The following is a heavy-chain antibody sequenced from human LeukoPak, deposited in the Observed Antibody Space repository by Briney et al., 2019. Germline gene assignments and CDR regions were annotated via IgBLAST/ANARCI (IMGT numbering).Heavy chain of an antibody. Sequence: PGGSLRLSCAASGFTFSIFGIHWVRQAPGKGLEWVAAISPDGNKEYYTESVKGRFTVSRDSSKNMIYLQMNSLRGEDSAVYYCAKVNNYDDYWGQGTLVTVSS. V-gene: IGHV3-30*18. CDR1: GFTFSIFG. CDR2: ISPDGNKE. D-gene: IGHD1/OR15-1a*01. CDR3: AKVNNYDDY. J-gene: IGHJ4*02.